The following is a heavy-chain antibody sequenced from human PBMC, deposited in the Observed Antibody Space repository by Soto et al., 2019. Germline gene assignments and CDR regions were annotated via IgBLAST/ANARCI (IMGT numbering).Heavy chain of an antibody. CDR3: ASQRSRVVVVPAAIFVMGPLSSYSTDF. D-gene: IGHD2-2*01. J-gene: IGHJ6*02. CDR1: GGTFSSYA. CDR2: IIPIFGTA. Sequence: SVKVSCKASGGTFSSYAISWVRQAPGQGLEWMGGIIPIFGTANYAQKFQGRVTITADESTSTAYMELSSLRSEDTAVYYCASQRSRVVVVPAAIFVMGPLSSYSTDFWCPGLTVT. V-gene: IGHV1-69*13.